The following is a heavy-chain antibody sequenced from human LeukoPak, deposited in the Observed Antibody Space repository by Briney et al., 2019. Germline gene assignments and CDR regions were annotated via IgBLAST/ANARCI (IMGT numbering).Heavy chain of an antibody. CDR3: ARDHWDFDY. J-gene: IGHJ4*02. V-gene: IGHV1-2*06. D-gene: IGHD7-27*01. CDR2: INPNSGAA. CDR1: GYSFTAYY. Sequence: GASVKVSCKAFGYSFTAYYMHWVRQAPGQGLEWMGRINPNSGAADYAQKFQGRVTMTRDTSISTAYMELRSLRSDDTAVYYCARDHWDFDYWGQGTLVTVSS.